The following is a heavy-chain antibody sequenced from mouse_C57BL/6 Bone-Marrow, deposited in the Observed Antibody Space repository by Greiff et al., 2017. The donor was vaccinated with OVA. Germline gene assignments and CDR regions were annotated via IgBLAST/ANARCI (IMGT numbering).Heavy chain of an antibody. D-gene: IGHD1-1*01. CDR2: IDPENGDT. J-gene: IGHJ2*01. V-gene: IGHV14-4*01. CDR1: GFNIKDDY. Sequence: DVKLQESGAELVRPGASVKLSCTASGFNIKDDYMHWVKQRPEQGLEWIGWIDPENGDTEYASKFQGKATITADTSSNTAYLQLSSLTSEDTAVYYCTSLLPRYWGQGTTLTVSS. CDR3: TSLLPRY.